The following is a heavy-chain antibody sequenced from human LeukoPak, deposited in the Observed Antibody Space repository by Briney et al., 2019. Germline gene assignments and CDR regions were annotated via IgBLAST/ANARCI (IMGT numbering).Heavy chain of an antibody. CDR3: AKVMPAMAPFDAFYV. V-gene: IGHV3-20*04. D-gene: IGHD5-18*01. CDR1: GFTFDDYG. J-gene: IGHJ3*01. Sequence: GGSLRLSCAASGFTFDDYGMSWVRQAPGKGLEWVSGINWNGGSTGYADSVKGRFTISRDNAKNSLYLQMNSLRAEDMASYYCAKVMPAMAPFDAFYVWGQVTLVTVSS. CDR2: INWNGGST.